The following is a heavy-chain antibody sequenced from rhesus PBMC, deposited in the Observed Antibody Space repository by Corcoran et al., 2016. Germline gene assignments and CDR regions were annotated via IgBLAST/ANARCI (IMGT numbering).Heavy chain of an antibody. Sequence: QLQLQESGPGLVKPSETLSVTCAVSGYSISSGYGWSWIRQPPGKGLEWFGYISYSGRTSYNPSLKSRVTISRDTSKNQFSLKLSSVTAADTAVYYCARVDTATETFDYWGQGVLVTVSS. CDR1: GYSISSGYG. V-gene: IGHV4-122*02. J-gene: IGHJ4*01. CDR3: ARVDTATETFDY. D-gene: IGHD5-12*01. CDR2: ISYSGRT.